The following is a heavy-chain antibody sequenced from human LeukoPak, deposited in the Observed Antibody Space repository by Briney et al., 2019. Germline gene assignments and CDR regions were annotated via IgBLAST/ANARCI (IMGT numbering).Heavy chain of an antibody. CDR2: IYYSGST. V-gene: IGHV4-39*01. CDR1: GGSTSSSSYY. J-gene: IGHJ4*02. Sequence: SETLSLTCTVSGGSTSSSSYYWGWIRQPPGKGLEWIGSIYYSGSTYYNPSLKSRVTISVDTSKNQFSLKLNSVTAADTAVYYCARQSGYYYSDLDYWGQGTLVTVSS. D-gene: IGHD3-22*01. CDR3: ARQSGYYYSDLDY.